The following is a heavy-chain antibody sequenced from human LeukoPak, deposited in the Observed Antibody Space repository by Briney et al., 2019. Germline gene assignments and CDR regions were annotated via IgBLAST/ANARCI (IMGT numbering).Heavy chain of an antibody. CDR3: AKDTDIVVVTAPDY. CDR2: ISGSCGST. J-gene: IGHJ4*02. CDR1: GFTFSSYA. D-gene: IGHD2-21*02. V-gene: IGHV3-23*01. Sequence: GVSLRHSCAASGFTFSSYAMSWVRQAPGKGLEWVSAISGSCGSTYCGDSVKGRFTIPRDNSKNTLYLQMNSLRAEDTAVYYCAKDTDIVVVTAPDYWGQGTLVTVSS.